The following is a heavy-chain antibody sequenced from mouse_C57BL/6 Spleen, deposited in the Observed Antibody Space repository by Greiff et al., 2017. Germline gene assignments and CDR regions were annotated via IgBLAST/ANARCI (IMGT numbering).Heavy chain of an antibody. V-gene: IGHV1-80*01. CDR1: GYAFSSYW. CDR2: IYPGDGDT. J-gene: IGHJ4*01. Sequence: VQGVESGAELVKPGASVKISCKASGYAFSSYWMNWVKQRPGKGLEWIGQIYPGDGDTNYNGKFKGKATLTADKSSSTAYMQLSSLTSEDSAVYFCARGTGTRAMDYWGQGTSVTVSS. D-gene: IGHD4-1*01. CDR3: ARGTGTRAMDY.